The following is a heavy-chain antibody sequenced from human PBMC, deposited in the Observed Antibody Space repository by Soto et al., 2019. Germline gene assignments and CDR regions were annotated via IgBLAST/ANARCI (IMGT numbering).Heavy chain of an antibody. J-gene: IGHJ4*02. Sequence: EVQLVESGGGVVQPGESLRLSCTASGFTFSTYWMHWVRQAPGKGLVWLSRLKGDGSMTDYADSVKGRFTIARDNAENRLYLQMNGLRAEDTAIYYCARGGLYAYYQDNWGQGTLVTVSS. CDR2: LKGDGSMT. D-gene: IGHD3-16*01. CDR3: ARGGLYAYYQDN. CDR1: GFTFSTYW. V-gene: IGHV3-74*01.